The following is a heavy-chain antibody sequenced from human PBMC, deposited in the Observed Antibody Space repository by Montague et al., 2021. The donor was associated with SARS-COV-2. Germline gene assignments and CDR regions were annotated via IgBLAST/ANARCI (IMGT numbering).Heavy chain of an antibody. D-gene: IGHD6-13*01. CDR1: GGSISSSTYY. V-gene: IGHV4-39*01. CDR2: IHHSGST. Sequence: SETLSLTCTVSGGSISSSTYYWGWIRQPPGKGLEWIGSIHHSGSTYYNPSLETRVTISVYTSKNQFSLKLSSVTAADTAVFYSARHGYTKVWSGMDVWGKGITVTVSS. J-gene: IGHJ6*04. CDR3: ARHGYTKVWSGMDV.